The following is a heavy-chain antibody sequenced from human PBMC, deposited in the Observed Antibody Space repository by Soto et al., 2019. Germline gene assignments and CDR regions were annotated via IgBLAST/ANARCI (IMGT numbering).Heavy chain of an antibody. D-gene: IGHD5-18*01. CDR3: ATQIDTVMVFRD. CDR2: ISHYNGNT. V-gene: IGHV1-18*01. J-gene: IGHJ4*02. Sequence: QVQLVQSGAEVKKPGASVKVSCKASDKTFLSYGISWVRQGPGQGLEWMGWISHYNGNTNYAQKRQGRVTMTTDTSTRTAYMELRSLRSDDTAVYYCATQIDTVMVFRDWGQGTLVTVSS. CDR1: DKTFLSYG.